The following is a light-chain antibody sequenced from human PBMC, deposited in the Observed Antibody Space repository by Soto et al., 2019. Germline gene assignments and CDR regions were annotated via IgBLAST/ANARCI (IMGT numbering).Light chain of an antibody. CDR1: QSVSSN. J-gene: IGKJ1*01. Sequence: EIVMTQSPGTLSVSPGERVTFSCRASQSVSSNLAWYQQKPGQAPSLLIYGASTRATGTPARFSGSGSGTEFTLTISSLQSEDFAVYYCQQYNNWPRTFGQGTKVDI. CDR3: QQYNNWPRT. CDR2: GAS. V-gene: IGKV3-15*01.